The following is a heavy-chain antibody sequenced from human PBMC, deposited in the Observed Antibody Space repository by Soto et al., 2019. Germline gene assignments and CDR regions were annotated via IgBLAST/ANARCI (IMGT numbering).Heavy chain of an antibody. CDR2: ISYDGSNK. J-gene: IGHJ3*01. V-gene: IGHV3-30-3*01. CDR3: ARSLYSPPEGGAFDF. D-gene: IGHD5-12*01. Sequence: GGSLRLSCAASGFTFSSYAMHWVRQAPGKGLEWVAVISYDGSNKYYADSVKGRFTISRDNSKNTLYLQMNSLRAEDTAVYYCARSLYSPPEGGAFDFWGKGTMVTV. CDR1: GFTFSSYA.